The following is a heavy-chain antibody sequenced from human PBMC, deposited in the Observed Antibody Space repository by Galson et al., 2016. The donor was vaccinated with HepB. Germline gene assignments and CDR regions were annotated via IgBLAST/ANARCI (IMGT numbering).Heavy chain of an antibody. CDR3: ARGPTRTDAFDV. CDR2: IYDNGST. Sequence: LSLTCTVSGASISSADQYWSWTRQPPGRGLEWIGYIYDNGSTDYKSSLKRRVTMSVDTSKNQFSLKLSSVTAADTALYYCARGPTRTDAFDVWGQGTMVTVSS. J-gene: IGHJ3*01. D-gene: IGHD4-11*01. CDR1: GASISSADQY. V-gene: IGHV4-30-4*01.